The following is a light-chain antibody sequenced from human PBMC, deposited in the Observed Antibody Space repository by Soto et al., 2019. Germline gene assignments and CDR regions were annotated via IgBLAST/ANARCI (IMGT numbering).Light chain of an antibody. J-gene: IGKJ4*01. CDR2: DAS. V-gene: IGKV3-11*01. CDR3: QQRSNWPLT. CDR1: QSVNSY. Sequence: EIVLTQSPATPSLSPGERATLSCRASQSVNSYLAWYQQKPGQAPRLLIYDASNRATGIPARFSGSGSGTDFTLTISSLEPEDFAVYYCQQRSNWPLTFGGGTKV.